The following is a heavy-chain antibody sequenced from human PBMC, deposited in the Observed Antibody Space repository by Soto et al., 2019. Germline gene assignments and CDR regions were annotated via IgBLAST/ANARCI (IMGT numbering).Heavy chain of an antibody. V-gene: IGHV3-30-3*01. CDR3: ARASSGWYKEAFDI. CDR2: ISYDGSNK. J-gene: IGHJ3*02. Sequence: QVQLVESGGGVVQPGRSLRLSCAASGFTFSSYAMHWVRQAPGKGLEWVAVISYDGSNKYYADSVKGRFTISRDNSQNTLYLQMNSLRAEDPAVYYCARASSGWYKEAFDIWGQGTMVTVSS. D-gene: IGHD6-19*01. CDR1: GFTFSSYA.